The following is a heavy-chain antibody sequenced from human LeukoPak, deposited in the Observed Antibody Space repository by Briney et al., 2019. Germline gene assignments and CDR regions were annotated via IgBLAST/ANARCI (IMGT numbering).Heavy chain of an antibody. CDR1: GYTLTELS. V-gene: IGHV1-24*01. J-gene: IGHJ5*02. CDR2: FDPEDGET. CDR3: ATTVTTFRLSLWFDP. Sequence: GASVKVSCKVSGYTLTELSMHWVRQAPGKGLXXXXXFDPEDGETIYAQKFQGRVTMTEDTSTDTAYMELSSLRSEDTAVYYCATTVTTFRLSLWFDPWGQGTLVTVSS. D-gene: IGHD4-17*01.